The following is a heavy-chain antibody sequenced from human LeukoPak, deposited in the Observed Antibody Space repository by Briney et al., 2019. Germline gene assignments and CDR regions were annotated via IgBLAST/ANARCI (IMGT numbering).Heavy chain of an antibody. V-gene: IGHV3-30*02. CDR3: AKDGALYSSSYRYFDY. CDR1: GFTFSSYG. CDR2: IRYDGSNK. J-gene: IGHJ4*02. Sequence: GGSLRLSCAASGFTFSSYGMHWVRQAPGKGLEWVAFIRYDGSNKYYADSVKGRFTISRDNSKNTLYLQMNSLRAEDTAVYYCAKDGALYSSSYRYFDYWGQGTLVTVSS. D-gene: IGHD6-6*01.